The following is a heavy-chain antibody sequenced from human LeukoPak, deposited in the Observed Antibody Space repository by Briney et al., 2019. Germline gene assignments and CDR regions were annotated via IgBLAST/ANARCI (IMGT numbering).Heavy chain of an antibody. D-gene: IGHD1-26*01. J-gene: IGHJ4*02. CDR1: GFTFSDYY. Sequence: GGSLRLSCAASGFTFSDYYMSWVRQAPGKGLEWVSVIYSGGSTYYADSVEGRFTISRDNSKNTLYLQMNSLRAEDTAVYYCARDSGDYWGQGTLVTVSS. V-gene: IGHV3-53*01. CDR2: IYSGGST. CDR3: ARDSGDY.